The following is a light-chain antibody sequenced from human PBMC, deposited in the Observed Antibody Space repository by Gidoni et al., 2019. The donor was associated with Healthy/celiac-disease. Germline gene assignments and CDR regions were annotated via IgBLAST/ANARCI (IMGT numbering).Light chain of an antibody. Sequence: IQLTPSPSSLSASVGDRVTITCRASQSISSYLNWYQQKPGKAPKLLIYAASSLQSGVPSRFSGSGSGTDFTLTISSLQPEDFATYYCQQSYSTPPWTFXQXTKVEIK. V-gene: IGKV1-39*01. CDR2: AAS. CDR3: QQSYSTPPWT. J-gene: IGKJ1*01. CDR1: QSISSY.